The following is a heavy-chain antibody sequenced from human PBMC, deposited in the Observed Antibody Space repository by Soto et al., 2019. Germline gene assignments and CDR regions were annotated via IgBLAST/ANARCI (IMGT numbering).Heavy chain of an antibody. D-gene: IGHD5-18*01. J-gene: IGHJ6*02. Sequence: LRLSCAASGFTFSTYPMNWVRQAPGKGLEWVSGISGSGISTYYADSVKGRFTISRDNSKNTVFLQMNSLRAEDTAVYYCAKPPGNTANYYYYGMDVWGQGTTVTVSS. CDR2: ISGSGIST. CDR3: AKPPGNTANYYYYGMDV. CDR1: GFTFSTYP. V-gene: IGHV3-23*01.